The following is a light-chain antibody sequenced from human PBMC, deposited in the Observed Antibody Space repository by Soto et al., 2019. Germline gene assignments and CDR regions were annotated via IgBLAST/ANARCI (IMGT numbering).Light chain of an antibody. V-gene: IGKV3-15*01. CDR3: QQYGNSRGT. CDR2: DAS. CDR1: QSVSSN. Sequence: IAMTQSPAALSVSPGERATISCGAIQSVSSNLAWYQQKPGQAPRLLIYDASTRATGIPARFSGSGSGTDVTLTISGLEPEDFAVYYCQQYGNSRGTFGQGTKVDI. J-gene: IGKJ1*01.